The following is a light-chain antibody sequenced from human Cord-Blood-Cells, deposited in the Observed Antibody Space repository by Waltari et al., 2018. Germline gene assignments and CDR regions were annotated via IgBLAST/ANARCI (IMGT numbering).Light chain of an antibody. V-gene: IGKV3-11*01. J-gene: IGKJ4*01. Sequence: EIVLTQSPATLSLSPGERATLSCRASQSVSSYLAWYQQKPGQAPRLLIYDASNRATGIPARFSCSGSGTDFTLTISILEPEDFAVYYCQQRSNWPLTFGGGTKVKIK. CDR1: QSVSSY. CDR2: DAS. CDR3: QQRSNWPLT.